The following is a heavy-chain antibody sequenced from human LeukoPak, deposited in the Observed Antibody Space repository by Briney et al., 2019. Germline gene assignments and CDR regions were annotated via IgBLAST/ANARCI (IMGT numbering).Heavy chain of an antibody. Sequence: GGSLRLSCAASWFTVSSNHMSWVRQAPGKGLNWVSIIYSGGTTYYADSVKGRFTISRDNSKNTLYLQMNSLRAEDTAVYYCARDADYGGSPDAFDIWGRGTIVTVSS. D-gene: IGHD4-23*01. V-gene: IGHV3-53*01. CDR3: ARDADYGGSPDAFDI. CDR1: WFTVSSNH. J-gene: IGHJ3*02. CDR2: IYSGGTT.